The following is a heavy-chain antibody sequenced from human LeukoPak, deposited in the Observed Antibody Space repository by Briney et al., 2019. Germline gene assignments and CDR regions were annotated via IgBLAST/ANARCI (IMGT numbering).Heavy chain of an antibody. Sequence: GGSLRLSCAASGFTFSSYGMYWVRQAPGKGLEWVANVKQDGSEKKYMDSVEGRFTISRDNAKNSLYLQMNSLRAEDTAVYYCARDSVWFGELAGWGQGTLVTVSS. V-gene: IGHV3-7*01. D-gene: IGHD3-10*01. CDR1: GFTFSSYG. J-gene: IGHJ4*02. CDR3: ARDSVWFGELAG. CDR2: VKQDGSEK.